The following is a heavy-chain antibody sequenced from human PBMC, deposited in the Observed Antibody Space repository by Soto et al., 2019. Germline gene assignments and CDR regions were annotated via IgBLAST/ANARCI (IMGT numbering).Heavy chain of an antibody. V-gene: IGHV1-3*01. D-gene: IGHD2-2*02. CDR2: INAGNGNT. CDR3: ARWKGYCSSTSCYKGAWGMDV. J-gene: IGHJ6*02. CDR1: GYTFTSYA. Sequence: ASVKVSCQASGYTFTSYAMHWVRQAPGQRLVWMGWINAGNGNTKYSQKFQGRVTITRDTSASTAYIELSSLRSEDTAVYYCARWKGYCSSTSCYKGAWGMDVWGQGTTVTVSS.